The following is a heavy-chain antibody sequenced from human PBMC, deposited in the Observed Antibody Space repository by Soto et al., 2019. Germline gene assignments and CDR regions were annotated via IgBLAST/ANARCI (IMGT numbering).Heavy chain of an antibody. Sequence: QVHLIESGGGVVQPGTSLKLSCAASGFTFSQFGMHWVRQAPGKGLEWLAVISYDGSIRYYADSVRGRFGIFRDNSDRMVNLQMNRLRLEDTALYYCARDSDPRMSREVMTDDFDYWGQGTLVTVSS. D-gene: IGHD3-10*01. CDR1: GFTFSQFG. CDR3: ARDSDPRMSREVMTDDFDY. V-gene: IGHV3-30*09. CDR2: ISYDGSIR. J-gene: IGHJ4*02.